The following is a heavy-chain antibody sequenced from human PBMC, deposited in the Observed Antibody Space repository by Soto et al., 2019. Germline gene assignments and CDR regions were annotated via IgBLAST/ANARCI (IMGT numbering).Heavy chain of an antibody. D-gene: IGHD5-18*01. CDR3: ARESSDSYGHQGAFDI. Sequence: QVQLQESGPGLVKPSQTLSLTCTVSGGSISSGGYYWSWIRQHPGKGLEWIGYIYYSGSTYYNPSLKSRVTISVDTSKNQFSLKLSSVTAADTAVYYCARESSDSYGHQGAFDIWGQGTMVTVSS. V-gene: IGHV4-31*03. CDR1: GGSISSGGYY. J-gene: IGHJ3*02. CDR2: IYYSGST.